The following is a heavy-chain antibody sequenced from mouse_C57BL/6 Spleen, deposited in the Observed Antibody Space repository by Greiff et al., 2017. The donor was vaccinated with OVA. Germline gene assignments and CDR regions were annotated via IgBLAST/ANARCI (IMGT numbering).Heavy chain of an antibody. V-gene: IGHV1-69*01. J-gene: IGHJ3*01. D-gene: IGHD2-5*01. CDR2: IDPSDSYT. CDR3: AQGSNYVAY. Sequence: QVQLKQPGAELVMPGASVKLSCKASGYNFTSYWMHWVKQRPGQGLEWIGEIDPSDSYTNYNQKFKGKSTLTVDKSSSTAYMQLSSLTSEDSAFYYSAQGSNYVAYWGQGALVTVSA. CDR1: GYNFTSYW.